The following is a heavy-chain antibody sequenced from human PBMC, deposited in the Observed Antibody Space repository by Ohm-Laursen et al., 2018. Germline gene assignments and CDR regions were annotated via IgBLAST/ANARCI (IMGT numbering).Heavy chain of an antibody. V-gene: IGHV1-8*01. CDR2: MNPNSGNT. J-gene: IGHJ3*02. D-gene: IGHD5/OR15-5a*01. CDR1: GYTFTSYD. CDR3: ARDSVGIVIPNDALDI. Sequence: AASVKVSCKASGYTFTSYDFNWVRQAPGQGLEWVGWMNPNSGNTGYAQKFQGRVTMTRNTSISTAYMELSSLRSGDTAVYYCARDSVGIVIPNDALDIWGQGTMVTVS.